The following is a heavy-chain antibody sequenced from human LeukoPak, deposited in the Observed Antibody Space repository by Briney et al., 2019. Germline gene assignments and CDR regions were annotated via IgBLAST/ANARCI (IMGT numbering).Heavy chain of an antibody. Sequence: SETLSLTCAVYGGSFSGYYWSWIRQPPGKGLEWIGEINHSGSTNYNPSLKSRVTISVDTSKNQFSLKLSSVTAAHTAVYYCARGLRPMTTVRPGSYYFDYWGQGTLVTVSS. V-gene: IGHV4-34*01. D-gene: IGHD4-11*01. CDR2: INHSGST. CDR1: GGSFSGYY. CDR3: ARGLRPMTTVRPGSYYFDY. J-gene: IGHJ4*02.